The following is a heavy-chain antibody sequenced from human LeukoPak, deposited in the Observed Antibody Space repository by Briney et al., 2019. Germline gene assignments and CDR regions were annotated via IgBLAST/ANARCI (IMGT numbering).Heavy chain of an antibody. J-gene: IGHJ4*02. CDR1: GYTFTGYY. V-gene: IGHV1-2*02. CDR2: INPNSGGA. CDR3: ARDEAVGATFY. Sequence: GASVKVSCKASGYTFTGYYMHWMRQAPGQGLEWMGWINPNSGGANYAQKFQGRVTMTRDTSISTAYMELSRLRSDDTAVYYCARDEAVGATFYWGQGTLVTVSS. D-gene: IGHD1-26*01.